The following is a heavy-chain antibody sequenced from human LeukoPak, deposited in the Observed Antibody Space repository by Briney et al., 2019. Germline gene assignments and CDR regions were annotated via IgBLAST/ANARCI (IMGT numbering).Heavy chain of an antibody. V-gene: IGHV4-59*08. D-gene: IGHD6-6*01. J-gene: IGHJ4*02. CDR2: VYYTGST. Sequence: SGTLSLTCSVSGGSVSNYYWSWIRQPPGKGLEWIGYVYYTGSTNYNPSLKSRVTMFEDKSKNQFSLRLYSVTVADTAVYYCARHFAYSSSSYFGYWGQGSLVTVSS. CDR3: ARHFAYSSSSYFGY. CDR1: GGSVSNYY.